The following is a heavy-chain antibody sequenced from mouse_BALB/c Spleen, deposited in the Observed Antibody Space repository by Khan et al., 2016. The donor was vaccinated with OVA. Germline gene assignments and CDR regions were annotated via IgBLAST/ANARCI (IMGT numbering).Heavy chain of an antibody. J-gene: IGHJ3*01. CDR2: IIPSNDYT. CDR1: GYTFTTYT. Sequence: QVQLKQSGAELARPGASVKMSCKASGYTFTTYTIHWVKQRPGQGLEWIGYIIPSNDYTNYNQKFKDRATLTADKSSSTAYMQLSRLKSEDSAVYYLVREGAYYRSDGWFAYWGQGTLVTVSA. D-gene: IGHD2-14*01. CDR3: VREGAYYRSDGWFAY. V-gene: IGHV1-4*01.